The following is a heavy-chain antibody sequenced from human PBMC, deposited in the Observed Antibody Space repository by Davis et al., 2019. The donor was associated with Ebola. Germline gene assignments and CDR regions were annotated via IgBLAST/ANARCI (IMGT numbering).Heavy chain of an antibody. Sequence: GGSLRLSCKASGYSFTSYWISWVRQMPGKGLEWMGRIDPSDSYTKYSPPFRGHVSISADKSISTAYLQWSSLKASDTAIYFCTQHYFDRSGTALFDNWGQGTLVSVSS. V-gene: IGHV5-10-1*01. CDR1: GYSFTSYW. D-gene: IGHD3-22*01. CDR2: IDPSDSYT. CDR3: TQHYFDRSGTALFDN. J-gene: IGHJ4*02.